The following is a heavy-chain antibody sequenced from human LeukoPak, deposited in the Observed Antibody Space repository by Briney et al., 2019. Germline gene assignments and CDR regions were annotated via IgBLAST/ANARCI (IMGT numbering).Heavy chain of an antibody. D-gene: IGHD6-19*01. Sequence: PGGSLRLSCAASGFTFSHYGMHWVRQAPGKGLEWVAVIQNDASTKNYVDSVKGRFTISRDNSKNTLFLQMNSLRVEDTAVYYCARLNSYSSGWYFDYWGQGTLVTVSS. CDR3: ARLNSYSSGWYFDY. CDR2: IQNDASTK. V-gene: IGHV3-33*05. CDR1: GFTFSHYG. J-gene: IGHJ4*02.